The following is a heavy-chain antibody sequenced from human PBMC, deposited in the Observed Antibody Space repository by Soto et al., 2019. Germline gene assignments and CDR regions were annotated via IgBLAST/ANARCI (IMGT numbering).Heavy chain of an antibody. CDR1: GFTFSSYS. CDR2: ISSSSSYI. D-gene: IGHD5-12*01. J-gene: IGHJ3*02. V-gene: IGHV3-21*01. CDR3: ACGSFAGRVDPFSI. Sequence: GGSLRLSCAASGFTFSSYSMNWVRQAPGKGLEWVSSISSSSSYIYYADSVKGRFTISRDNAKNSLYLQMNSLRAEDTAVYYCACGSFAGRVDPFSIRGQGTMVTVSS.